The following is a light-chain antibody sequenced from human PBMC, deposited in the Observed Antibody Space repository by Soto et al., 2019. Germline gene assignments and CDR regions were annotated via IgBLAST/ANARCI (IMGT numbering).Light chain of an antibody. CDR3: SSYTSSSTYV. CDR1: SSDIGGYNY. CDR2: DVN. V-gene: IGLV2-14*03. Sequence: QSALTQPASVSGSPGQSIAISCTGTSSDIGGYNYVSWYQQHPDKAPKLMIYDVNYRPSGVSNRFSGSKSGNTASLTISGLQAEDEADYYCSSYTSSSTYVFGTGTKVNVL. J-gene: IGLJ1*01.